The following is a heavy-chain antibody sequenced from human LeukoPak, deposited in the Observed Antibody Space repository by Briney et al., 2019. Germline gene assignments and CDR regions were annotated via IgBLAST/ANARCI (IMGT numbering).Heavy chain of an antibody. Sequence: SGTLSLTCAVSGDSISTNHWWSWVRQPPGKGLEWIGEVYHSGSTNYSPSLKSRVTMSMDKSNNQLSLKLNSVSAADTAVYFCARHGDYYFDFWGQGTLVTVS. V-gene: IGHV4-4*02. D-gene: IGHD4-17*01. CDR2: VYHSGST. CDR1: GDSISTNHW. J-gene: IGHJ4*02. CDR3: ARHGDYYFDF.